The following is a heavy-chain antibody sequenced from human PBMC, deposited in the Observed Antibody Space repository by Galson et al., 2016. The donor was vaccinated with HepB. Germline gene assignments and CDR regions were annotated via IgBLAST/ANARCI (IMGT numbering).Heavy chain of an antibody. V-gene: IGHV3-15*01. J-gene: IGHJ4*02. CDR2: SKSKSDGGTS. Sequence: SLRLSCAASGFNFTNAWMNWVRQAPGKGLEWVGRSKSKSDGGTSDYAAPVKGRFTVSRDDSKNTLSLQMNSLRTEDTAVYYCTTDPGGFWPAYWGQGTLVTVSS. CDR3: TTDPGGFWPAY. D-gene: IGHD1-14*01. CDR1: GFNFTNAW.